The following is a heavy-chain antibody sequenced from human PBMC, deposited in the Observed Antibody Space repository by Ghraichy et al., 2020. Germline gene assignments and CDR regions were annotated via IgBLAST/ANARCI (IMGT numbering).Heavy chain of an antibody. CDR3: AKDVDQYYESRGYYRDSGWFDP. Sequence: SPNISCAASGFTFDDYAMHWVRQAPGKGLEWVSGISWNSGNIGYADSVKGRFTISRDNAKNSLYLEMNSLRAEDTALYYCAKDVDQYYESRGYYRDSGWFDPWGQGTLVTVSS. D-gene: IGHD3-22*01. CDR2: ISWNSGNI. CDR1: GFTFDDYA. V-gene: IGHV3-9*01. J-gene: IGHJ5*02.